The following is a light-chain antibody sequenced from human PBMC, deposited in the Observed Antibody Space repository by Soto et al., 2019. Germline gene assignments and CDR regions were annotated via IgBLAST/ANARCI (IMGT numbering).Light chain of an antibody. CDR1: QSVRSY. V-gene: IGKV1-39*01. J-gene: IGKJ4*01. Sequence: DIQLTQSPSSLSASVGDRVTVTCRASQSVRSYLHWYQQKPGKAPKLLIYAVSSLQNGVSSRFSGSGSETDFTLSISNLQPEDLGTYYRQQTSSTPTFGGGTKVEIK. CDR3: QQTSSTPT. CDR2: AVS.